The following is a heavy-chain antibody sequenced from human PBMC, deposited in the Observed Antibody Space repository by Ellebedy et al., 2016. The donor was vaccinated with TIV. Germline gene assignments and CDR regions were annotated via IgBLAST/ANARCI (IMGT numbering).Heavy chain of an antibody. CDR2: INPNSGGT. J-gene: IGHJ6*02. D-gene: IGHD3-10*01. CDR3: AREGFGELFHYGMDV. V-gene: IGHV1-2*04. CDR1: GYTFTGYY. Sequence: AASVKVSCKASGYTFTGYYMHWVRQAPGQGLEWMGWINPNSGGTNYAQKFQGWVTMTRDTSISTAYMELSRLRSDDTAVYYCAREGFGELFHYGMDVWGQGTTVTVSS.